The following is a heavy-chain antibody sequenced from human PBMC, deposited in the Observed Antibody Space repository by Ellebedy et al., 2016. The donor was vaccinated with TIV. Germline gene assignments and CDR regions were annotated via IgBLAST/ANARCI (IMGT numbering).Heavy chain of an antibody. J-gene: IGHJ4*02. V-gene: IGHV3-74*01. CDR3: ARDLGDYYFDY. CDR1: GFTFSSYW. CDR2: INSDGSST. D-gene: IGHD4-17*01. Sequence: GGSLRLXCAASGFTFSSYWMHWVRQAPGKGLVWVSRINSDGSSTSNADSVKGRFTISRDNAKNTLYLQMNSLRAEDTAVYYCARDLGDYYFDYWGQGTLVTVSS.